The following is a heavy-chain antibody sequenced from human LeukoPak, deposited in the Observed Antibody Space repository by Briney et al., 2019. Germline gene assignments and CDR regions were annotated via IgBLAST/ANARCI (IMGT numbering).Heavy chain of an antibody. CDR3: ARVAGGDWSYFDC. Sequence: ASVKVSCEASGYTFTVYYIHWVPQAPGQGLEWMGWINLNSGGTNYAQKFQGRVTMTRDTSISAAYMDLSRLGSDDTAVYYSARVAGGDWSYFDCWGQGTLVTVSS. CDR1: GYTFTVYY. D-gene: IGHD2-21*02. J-gene: IGHJ4*02. V-gene: IGHV1-2*02. CDR2: INLNSGGT.